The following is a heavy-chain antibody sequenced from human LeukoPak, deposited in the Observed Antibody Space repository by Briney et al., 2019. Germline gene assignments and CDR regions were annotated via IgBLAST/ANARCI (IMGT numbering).Heavy chain of an antibody. J-gene: IGHJ3*02. V-gene: IGHV1-69*13. D-gene: IGHD2-2*01. CDR2: IIPIFGTA. Sequence: SVKVSCKASGGTFSSYAISWVRQAPGQGLEWMGGIIPIFGTANYAQKFQGRVTITADESTSTAYMELSSLRSEDTAVYYCARATQYPDAFDIWGQGTMVTVSS. CDR3: ARATQYPDAFDI. CDR1: GGTFSSYA.